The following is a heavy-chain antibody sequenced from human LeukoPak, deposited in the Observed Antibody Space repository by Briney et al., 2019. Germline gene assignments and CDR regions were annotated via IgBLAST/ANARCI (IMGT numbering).Heavy chain of an antibody. D-gene: IGHD2-2*01. CDR3: ARDRYCTSTSCPPHYYYAMDV. J-gene: IGHJ6*02. CDR1: GYTFTSYG. CDR2: ISAYNGNT. V-gene: IGHV1-18*01. Sequence: GASVKVSCKASGYTFTSYGFSWVRQAPGQGLEWMGWISAYNGNTNYAQKLQGRVTMTTDTSTSTAYMELRSLRSDDTAVYYCARDRYCTSTSCPPHYYYAMDVCGQGTTVTVSS.